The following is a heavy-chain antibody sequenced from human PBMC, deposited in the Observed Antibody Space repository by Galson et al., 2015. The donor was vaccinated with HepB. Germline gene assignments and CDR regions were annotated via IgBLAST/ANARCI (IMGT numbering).Heavy chain of an antibody. CDR1: GDSVSSNSAA. J-gene: IGHJ2*01. D-gene: IGHD3-3*01. CDR2: TYYRSRFYT. V-gene: IGHV6-1*01. CDR3: ARVGLARSREDWFFDL. Sequence: CAISGDSVSSNSAAWTWIRQSPSRGLELLGRTYYRSRFYTDYAISVKGRAAINPDTSKNQFSLQLSSVTPEDTAVYYCARVGLARSREDWFFDLWGRGTLVIVSS.